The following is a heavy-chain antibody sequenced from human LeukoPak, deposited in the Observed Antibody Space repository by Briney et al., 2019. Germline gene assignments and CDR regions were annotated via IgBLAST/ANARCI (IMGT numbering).Heavy chain of an antibody. J-gene: IGHJ4*02. D-gene: IGHD3-10*01. CDR2: ISWNSGSI. Sequence: PGGSLRLSCAASGFTFDDYAMHWVRQAPGKGLEWVSGISWNSGSIGYADSVKGRFTISRDNAKNSLYLQMNSLRAEDTALYYCAKDSLGGGYYCGSGSYSRGYFDYWGQGTLVTVSS. CDR1: GFTFDDYA. CDR3: AKDSLGGGYYCGSGSYSRGYFDY. V-gene: IGHV3-9*01.